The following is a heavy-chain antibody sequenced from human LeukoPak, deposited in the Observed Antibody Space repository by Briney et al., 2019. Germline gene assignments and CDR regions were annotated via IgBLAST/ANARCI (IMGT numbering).Heavy chain of an antibody. Sequence: SETLSLTYTVSGGSISSYYWSWIRQPPGKGLEWIGYIYYSGSTNYNPSLKSRVTISVDTSKNQFSLKLSSVTAADTAVYYCATNTAMVGLYYYGMDVWGQGTTVTVSS. V-gene: IGHV4-59*08. CDR2: IYYSGST. J-gene: IGHJ6*02. CDR1: GGSISSYY. CDR3: ATNTAMVGLYYYGMDV. D-gene: IGHD5-18*01.